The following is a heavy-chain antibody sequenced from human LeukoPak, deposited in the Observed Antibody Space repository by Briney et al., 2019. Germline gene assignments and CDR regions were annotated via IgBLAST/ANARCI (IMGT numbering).Heavy chain of an antibody. D-gene: IGHD4-23*01. V-gene: IGHV5-51*01. CDR1: GYSFTSYW. CDR2: IYPGDSDT. Sequence: GESLKISCKGSGYSFTSYWIGWVRQMPGKGLEWMGIIYPGDSDTRYSPSFQGQVTISADKSISTAYLQWSSLKASDTAMYYCARLGSLRWYPFDAFDIWGQGTMVTVSS. J-gene: IGHJ3*02. CDR3: ARLGSLRWYPFDAFDI.